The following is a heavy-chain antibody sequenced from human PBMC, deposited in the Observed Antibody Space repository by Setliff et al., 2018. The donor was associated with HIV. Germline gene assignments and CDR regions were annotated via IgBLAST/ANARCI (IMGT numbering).Heavy chain of an antibody. CDR2: IKSKTDGWTT. Sequence: LSLTCAASGFTFSNAWMNWVRQAPGKGLEWVGRIKSKTDGWTTDYAAPVKGRFTISRDDSKTTVYLQMNSLKTEDMAVYYCATDAGYCSSTSCPDIVFDHWGQGTLVTVSS. V-gene: IGHV3-15*01. D-gene: IGHD2-2*01. CDR3: ATDAGYCSSTSCPDIVFDH. J-gene: IGHJ4*02. CDR1: GFTFSNAW.